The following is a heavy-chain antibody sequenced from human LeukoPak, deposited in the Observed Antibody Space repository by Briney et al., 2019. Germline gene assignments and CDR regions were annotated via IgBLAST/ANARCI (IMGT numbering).Heavy chain of an antibody. CDR1: GFTFSDHY. Sequence: GGSLRLSCAASGFTFSDHYMDWVRQAPGKGLEWVGRTRNKANSYTTEYAASVKGRFTISRDDSKNSLYLQMNSLKTEDTAVYYCAGDRGGSYYDYWGQGTLVTVSS. CDR2: TRNKANSYTT. CDR3: AGDRGGSYYDY. J-gene: IGHJ4*02. V-gene: IGHV3-72*01. D-gene: IGHD1-26*01.